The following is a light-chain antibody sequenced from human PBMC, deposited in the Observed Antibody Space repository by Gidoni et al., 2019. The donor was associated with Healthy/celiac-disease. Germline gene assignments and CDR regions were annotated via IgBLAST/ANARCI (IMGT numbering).Light chain of an antibody. CDR1: SSNIGSNT. J-gene: IGLJ3*02. V-gene: IGLV1-44*01. CDR2: SKN. CDR3: AAWDDSLNGWV. Sequence: QSVLTQPPSAYGTPGQRVTISCSGSSSNIGSNTVTWYQQLPGTAPKLLIYSKNQRPSGVPDRFSGSKSGTSSSLAISGLQSEDEADYYCAAWDDSLNGWVFGGGTKLTVL.